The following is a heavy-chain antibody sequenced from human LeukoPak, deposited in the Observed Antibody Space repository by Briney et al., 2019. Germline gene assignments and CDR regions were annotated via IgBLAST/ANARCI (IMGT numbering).Heavy chain of an antibody. V-gene: IGHV7-4-1*02. CDR3: ARVVDYYDSSGPRGWDAFDI. CDR2: INTNTGNP. D-gene: IGHD3-22*01. CDR1: GYTFTTYA. Sequence: ASVRVSCKASGYTFTTYAMNWVRQAPGQGLEWMGWINTNTGNPTYAQGFTGRFVFSLDTSVSTAYLQISSLKAEDTAVYYCARVVDYYDSSGPRGWDAFDIWGQGTMVTVSS. J-gene: IGHJ3*02.